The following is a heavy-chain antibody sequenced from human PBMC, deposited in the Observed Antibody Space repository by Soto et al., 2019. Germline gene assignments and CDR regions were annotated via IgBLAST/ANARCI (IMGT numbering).Heavy chain of an antibody. Sequence: SETLSLTCAVYGGSFSGYYLRCIRQPPGKGLEWFGEINHSGSTNYNPSLKSRVTISVDTSKNQFSLKLSSVTAADTAVYYCARGPYDYVWGSYRYSAYYFDYWGQGTLVTVSS. CDR2: INHSGST. D-gene: IGHD3-16*02. CDR3: ARGPYDYVWGSYRYSAYYFDY. V-gene: IGHV4-34*01. CDR1: GGSFSGYY. J-gene: IGHJ4*02.